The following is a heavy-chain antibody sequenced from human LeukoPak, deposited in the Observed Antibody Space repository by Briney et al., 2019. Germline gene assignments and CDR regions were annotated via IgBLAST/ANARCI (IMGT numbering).Heavy chain of an antibody. CDR1: GYTFTSYG. V-gene: IGHV1-18*01. CDR3: AGPRVAGSFDY. Sequence: ASVKVSCKTSGYTFTSYGISWVRQAPGQGLEWMGWISGYNANTNYAQKLQGRVTMTTDTSTSTVYMELRSLRSDDTAVYYCAGPRVAGSFDYWGQGTLVTVSS. CDR2: ISGYNANT. D-gene: IGHD6-19*01. J-gene: IGHJ4*02.